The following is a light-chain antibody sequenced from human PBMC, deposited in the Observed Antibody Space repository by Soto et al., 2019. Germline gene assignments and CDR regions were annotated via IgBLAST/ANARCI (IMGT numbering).Light chain of an antibody. CDR2: YDD. CDR1: SSNIGNNA. Sequence: QPVLTQPPSVSEAPRQRVTISCSGSSSNIGNNAVNWYQQLPGKAPKLVIYYDDLLPSGVSDRFSGSKSGTSASLAISGLQSEDEADYYCAAWDDSLNGVVFGGGTKLTVL. J-gene: IGLJ2*01. CDR3: AAWDDSLNGVV. V-gene: IGLV1-36*01.